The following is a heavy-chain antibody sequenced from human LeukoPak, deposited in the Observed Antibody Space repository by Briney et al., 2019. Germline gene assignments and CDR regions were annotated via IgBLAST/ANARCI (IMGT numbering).Heavy chain of an antibody. CDR3: ARLVAAAAPDY. D-gene: IGHD6-13*01. Sequence: GGSLRLSCAAPGFTFSSYWMSWVRQAPGKGLEWVANIKQDGSEKYYVDSVKGRFTISRDNAKNSLYLQMNSLRAEDTAVYYCARLVAAAAPDYWGQGTLVTVSS. CDR1: GFTFSSYW. V-gene: IGHV3-7*01. CDR2: IKQDGSEK. J-gene: IGHJ4*02.